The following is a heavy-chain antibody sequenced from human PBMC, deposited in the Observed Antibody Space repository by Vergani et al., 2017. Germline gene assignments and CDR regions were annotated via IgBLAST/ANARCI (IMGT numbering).Heavy chain of an antibody. Sequence: QVQLQESGPGLVKPSETLSLTCTVSGGSISSYYWSWIRQPPGKGLEWIGYIYYSGRTNYNPSLKSRVTISVDTSKNQFSLKLSSVTAADTAVYYCARDGQPNGYFDLWGRGTLVTVSS. D-gene: IGHD1-1*01. J-gene: IGHJ2*01. CDR2: IYYSGRT. CDR3: ARDGQPNGYFDL. CDR1: GGSISSYY. V-gene: IGHV4-59*01.